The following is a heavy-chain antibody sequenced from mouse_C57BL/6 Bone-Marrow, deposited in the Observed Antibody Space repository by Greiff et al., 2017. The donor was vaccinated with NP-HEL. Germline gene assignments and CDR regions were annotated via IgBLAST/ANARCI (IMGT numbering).Heavy chain of an antibody. Sequence: EVMLVESGGGLVQPGESLKLSCESNEYEFPSHDMSWVRKTPEKRLELVAAINSDGGSTYYPDTMERRFIISRDNTKKTLYLQMSKVRSEDTALYYCARGTYYYGSSPHYAMDYWGQGTSVTVSS. D-gene: IGHD1-1*01. CDR1: EYEFPSHD. J-gene: IGHJ4*01. V-gene: IGHV5-2*01. CDR3: ARGTYYYGSSPHYAMDY. CDR2: INSDGGST.